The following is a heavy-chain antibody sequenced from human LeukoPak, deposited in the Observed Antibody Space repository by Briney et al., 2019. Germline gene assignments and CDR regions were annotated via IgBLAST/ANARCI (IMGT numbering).Heavy chain of an antibody. J-gene: IGHJ4*02. CDR2: INSDGSST. CDR3: ARVRSLEFDF. D-gene: IGHD5-24*01. Sequence: GESLRLSCAASGFTFSSYWMHWVRQAPGKGLVWVSHINSDGSSTNYADSVKGRFTISRDNAKNTLYLQMNNLRAEDTAVYYCARVRSLEFDFWGQGTLVTVCS. CDR1: GFTFSSYW. V-gene: IGHV3-74*01.